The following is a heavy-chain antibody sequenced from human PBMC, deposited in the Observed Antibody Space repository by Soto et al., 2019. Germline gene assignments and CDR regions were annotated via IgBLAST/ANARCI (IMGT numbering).Heavy chain of an antibody. V-gene: IGHV1-69*13. J-gene: IGHJ6*02. Sequence: GASVKVSCKASGGTFSSYAISWVRQAPGQGLEWMGGIIPIFGTANYAQRFQGRVTITADESTSTAYMELSSLGSEDTAVYYCASLNYYDSSGYNYYYYGMDVWGQGTTVTVSS. CDR2: IIPIFGTA. D-gene: IGHD3-22*01. CDR1: GGTFSSYA. CDR3: ASLNYYDSSGYNYYYYGMDV.